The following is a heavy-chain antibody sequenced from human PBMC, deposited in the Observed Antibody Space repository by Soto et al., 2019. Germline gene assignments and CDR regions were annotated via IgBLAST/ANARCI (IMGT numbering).Heavy chain of an antibody. CDR1: GGSFSGYY. Sequence: SETLSLTCAVYGGSFSGYYWSWIRQPPGKGLEWIGEINHSGSTNYNPSLKSRVTISVDTSKNQFSLKLSSVTAADTAVYYCARVIELVHRSFGGYYYYYMDVWGKGTTVTVSS. CDR3: ARVIELVHRSFGGYYYYYMDV. D-gene: IGHD6-6*01. J-gene: IGHJ6*03. CDR2: INHSGST. V-gene: IGHV4-34*01.